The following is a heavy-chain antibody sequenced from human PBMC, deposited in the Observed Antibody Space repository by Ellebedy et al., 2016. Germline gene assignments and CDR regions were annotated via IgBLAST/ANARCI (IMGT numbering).Heavy chain of an antibody. D-gene: IGHD4-17*01. CDR2: INWNSGSI. V-gene: IGHV3-9*01. CDR1: GFTFDTYA. J-gene: IGHJ4*02. Sequence: GGSLRLSXAASGFTFDTYAMRWVRQTPGKGLEWVSGINWNSGSIGYADSVKGRFTISRDNAKNSLYLQMNSLRAEDTALYYCAKDLYGDRNSPFDYWGQGTLVTVSS. CDR3: AKDLYGDRNSPFDY.